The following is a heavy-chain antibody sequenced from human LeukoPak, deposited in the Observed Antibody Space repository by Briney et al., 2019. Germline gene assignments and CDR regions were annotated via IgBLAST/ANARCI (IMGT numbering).Heavy chain of an antibody. CDR2: ISSDGSTI. CDR3: AKDLGYYDFWSGYYTDYFDY. V-gene: IGHV3-11*04. CDR1: EFTVSDYY. J-gene: IGHJ4*02. Sequence: GGSLRLSCAASEFTVSDYYMSWIRQAPGKGLEWISYISSDGSTIYYADSVKGRFTISRDNAKNSLYLQMNSLRAEDTAVYYCAKDLGYYDFWSGYYTDYFDYWGQGTLVTVS. D-gene: IGHD3-3*01.